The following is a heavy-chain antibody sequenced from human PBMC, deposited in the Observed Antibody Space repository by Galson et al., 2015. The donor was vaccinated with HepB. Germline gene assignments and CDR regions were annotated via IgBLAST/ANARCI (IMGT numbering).Heavy chain of an antibody. CDR2: IYTSGST. V-gene: IGHV4-61*02. J-gene: IGHJ4*02. D-gene: IGHD5-18*01. Sequence: TLSLTCTVSGGSISSGSYYWSWIRQPAGKGLEWIGRIYTSGSTNYNPSLKSRVTISVDTSKNQFSLKLSSVTAADTAVYYCARYSYGYYYFDYWGQGTLVTVSS. CDR3: ARYSYGYYYFDY. CDR1: GGSISSGSYY.